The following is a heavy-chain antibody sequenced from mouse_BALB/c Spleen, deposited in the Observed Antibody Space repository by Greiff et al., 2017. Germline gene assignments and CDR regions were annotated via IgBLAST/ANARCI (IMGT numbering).Heavy chain of an antibody. CDR1: GYTFTSYW. Sequence: EVKLQESGTVLARPGASVKMSCKASGYTFTSYWMHWVKQRPGQGLEWIGAIYPGNSDTSYNQKFKGKAKLTAVTSTSTAYMELSSLTNEDSAVYYCTRLVLSLYYAMDYWGQGTSVTVSS. CDR2: IYPGNSDT. D-gene: IGHD1-1*02. V-gene: IGHV1-5*01. CDR3: TRLVLSLYYAMDY. J-gene: IGHJ4*01.